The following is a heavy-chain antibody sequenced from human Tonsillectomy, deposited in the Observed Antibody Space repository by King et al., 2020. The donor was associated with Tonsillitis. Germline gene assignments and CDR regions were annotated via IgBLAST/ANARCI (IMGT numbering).Heavy chain of an antibody. CDR1: GYSFTSYW. V-gene: IGHV5-51*01. Sequence: QLVQSGAEVKKPGESLKISCKGSGYSFTSYWIGWVRQMPGKGLEWMGLIYPGDSDTRYSPSFQGQVTISADKSISTAYLQWSSLKASDTAMYYCARKPYYYDSSGSSYYYYGMDVWGQGTTLTVSS. CDR3: ARKPYYYDSSGSSYYYYGMDV. J-gene: IGHJ6*02. CDR2: IYPGDSDT. D-gene: IGHD3-22*01.